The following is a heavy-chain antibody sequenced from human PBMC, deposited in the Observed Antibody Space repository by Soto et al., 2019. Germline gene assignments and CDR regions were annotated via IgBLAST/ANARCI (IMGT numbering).Heavy chain of an antibody. Sequence: GGSLRLSCAASGFTFSSHAMHWVRQAPGKGLEYVSSISTNGGSTHYADSVKGRFTISRDNSKNTQYLQMSSLRADDTAVYYCVKGEYYYDSSSYYPFDYWGQGTLVTVSS. CDR2: ISTNGGST. CDR3: VKGEYYYDSSSYYPFDY. V-gene: IGHV3-64D*06. CDR1: GFTFSSHA. D-gene: IGHD3-22*01. J-gene: IGHJ4*02.